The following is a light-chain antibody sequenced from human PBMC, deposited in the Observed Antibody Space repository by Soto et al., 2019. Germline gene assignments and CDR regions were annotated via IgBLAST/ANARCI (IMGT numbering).Light chain of an antibody. V-gene: IGKV3-15*01. CDR2: FAS. Sequence: EIVMTQSPATLSVSPGERATLSCRASESVNNNLAWYQQKPGQAPRLLIYFASTRATGIPARFSGSGSGTEFTLTISSLQSEDVAVFYCQQYNKWPLTFGGGTKVETK. CDR3: QQYNKWPLT. J-gene: IGKJ4*01. CDR1: ESVNNN.